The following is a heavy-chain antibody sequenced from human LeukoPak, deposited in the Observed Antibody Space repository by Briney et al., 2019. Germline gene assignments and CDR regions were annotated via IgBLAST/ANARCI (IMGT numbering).Heavy chain of an antibody. CDR3: AREARGTRAAFDI. V-gene: IGHV3-7*01. Sequence: GGSLRLSCAASGFTLSYDWMSWVRQAPGKRLEWVSNIQEDGSNRYYVGSVKGRFTISRDNAKNSVYLQMNSLRAEDTAVYYCAREARGTRAAFDIWGQGTMVTVS. D-gene: IGHD1-1*01. CDR1: GFTLSYDW. J-gene: IGHJ3*02. CDR2: IQEDGSNR.